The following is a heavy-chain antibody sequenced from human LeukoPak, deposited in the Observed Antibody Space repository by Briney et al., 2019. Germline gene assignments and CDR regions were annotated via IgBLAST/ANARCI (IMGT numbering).Heavy chain of an antibody. CDR3: AGRYSSSWYPAEDV. CDR2: INHGGST. J-gene: IGHJ6*02. Sequence: SETLSLTCAVYSGSFSGYYWSWIRQPPGKGLEWIGEINHGGSTNYNPSLKSRVTISVDTSKNQFSLKLSSVTAADTAVYYCAGRYSSSWYPAEDVWGQGTTVTVSS. V-gene: IGHV4-34*01. CDR1: SGSFSGYY. D-gene: IGHD6-13*01.